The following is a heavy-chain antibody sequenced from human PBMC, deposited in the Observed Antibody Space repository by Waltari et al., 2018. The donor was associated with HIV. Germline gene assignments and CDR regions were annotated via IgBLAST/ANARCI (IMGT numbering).Heavy chain of an antibody. J-gene: IGHJ5*01. Sequence: QLVESGGGLVKAGGALRLSCAASGFTFSSYNMNWVRQVPGKGLEWVSSISSSNKNVFYGDSVKGRFTISRDNAKNSLYLQMNSLTVEDTAFYYCAKGGSHLTIFEAWFDSWGQGTLVTVSS. V-gene: IGHV3-21*02. CDR1: GFTFSSYN. CDR3: AKGGSHLTIFEAWFDS. D-gene: IGHD3-3*01. CDR2: ISSSNKNV.